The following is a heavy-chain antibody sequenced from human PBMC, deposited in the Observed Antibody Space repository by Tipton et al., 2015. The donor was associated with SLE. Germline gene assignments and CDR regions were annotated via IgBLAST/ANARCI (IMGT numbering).Heavy chain of an antibody. D-gene: IGHD2-8*02. Sequence: QLVQSGAEVKKPGESLKISCKGSGYSFTSYWIGWVRQMPGKGLEWMGRIDPSDSYTNYSPSFQGHVTISADKSISTAYLQWSSLKASDTAMYYCARPKIELADAFDIWGQGTMVTVSS. CDR1: GYSFTSYW. CDR3: ARPKIELADAFDI. J-gene: IGHJ3*02. V-gene: IGHV5-10-1*01. CDR2: IDPSDSYT.